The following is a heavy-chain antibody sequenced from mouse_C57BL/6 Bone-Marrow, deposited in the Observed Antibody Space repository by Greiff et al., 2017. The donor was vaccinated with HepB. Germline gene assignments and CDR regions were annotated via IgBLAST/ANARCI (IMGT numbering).Heavy chain of an antibody. J-gene: IGHJ2*01. V-gene: IGHV5-16*01. CDR2: INYDGSST. CDR1: GFTFSDYY. Sequence: EVQLVESEGGLVQPGSSMKLSCTASGFTFSDYYMAWVRQVPEKGLEWVANINYDGSSTYYLDSLKSRFIISRDNAKNILYLQMSSLKSEATATYYCARDDGYFFDYWGQGTTLTVSS. D-gene: IGHD2-3*01. CDR3: ARDDGYFFDY.